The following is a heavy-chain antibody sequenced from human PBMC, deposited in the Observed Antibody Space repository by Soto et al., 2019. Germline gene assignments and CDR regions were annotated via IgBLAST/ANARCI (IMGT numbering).Heavy chain of an antibody. J-gene: IGHJ2*01. CDR1: GYTFTSYG. CDR2: ISAYNGNT. Sequence: QVQLVQSGAEVKKPGASVKVSCKASGYTFTSYGISWVRQAPGQGLEWMGWISAYNGNTNYAQKLQGRVTMTTYTSTSTAYMELRSLRSDDTAVYYGARETMVRGVIGPRWYFDLWGRGTLVTVSS. CDR3: ARETMVRGVIGPRWYFDL. D-gene: IGHD3-10*01. V-gene: IGHV1-18*01.